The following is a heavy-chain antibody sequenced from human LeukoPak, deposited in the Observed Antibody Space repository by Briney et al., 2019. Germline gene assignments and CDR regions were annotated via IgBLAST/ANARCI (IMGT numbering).Heavy chain of an antibody. CDR3: ARSCFPAIFGVVIDWFDP. CDR1: GYTFTNYY. J-gene: IGHJ5*02. V-gene: IGHV1-46*01. D-gene: IGHD3-3*01. Sequence: ASVKASCKASGYTFTNYYMHWVRQAPGQGLEWMGIINPSGGSSSYAQRFQGRVTMTRDMSTSTVYMELSSLRSEDTAVYYCARSCFPAIFGVVIDWFDPWGQGTLVTVSS. CDR2: INPSGGSS.